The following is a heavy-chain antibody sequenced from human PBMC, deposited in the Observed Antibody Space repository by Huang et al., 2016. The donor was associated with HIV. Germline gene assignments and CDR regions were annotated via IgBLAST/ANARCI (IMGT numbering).Heavy chain of an antibody. Sequence: QVQLQQWGAGLLKLSETLSLTCPVYGGSVSGHYWRWIRQPPWKGLEWIAEINDNRQTNHNPSLKSRVTRSVHTSRNKFSLKLNSVTAADAAVYYCARASWYEPRSWYFGLWGRGTLVTVSS. V-gene: IGHV4-34*01. CDR2: INDNRQT. CDR1: GGSVSGHY. J-gene: IGHJ2*01. CDR3: ARASWYEPRSWYFGL. D-gene: IGHD6-13*01.